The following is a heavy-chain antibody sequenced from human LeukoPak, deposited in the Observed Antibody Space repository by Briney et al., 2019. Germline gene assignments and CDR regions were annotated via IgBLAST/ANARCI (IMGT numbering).Heavy chain of an antibody. J-gene: IGHJ4*02. V-gene: IGHV3-7*03. CDR2: IKKDGSDK. CDR1: EFTFSRYW. D-gene: IGHD3-9*01. Sequence: GGSLRLSCAASEFTFSRYWMTWVRQAPGKGLEWVANIKKDGSDKNYVDSVKGRFTISRDNAKNTLYLQMNSLRAEDTAVYYCAKQDYDILTGYLDYWGQGTLVTVSS. CDR3: AKQDYDILTGYLDY.